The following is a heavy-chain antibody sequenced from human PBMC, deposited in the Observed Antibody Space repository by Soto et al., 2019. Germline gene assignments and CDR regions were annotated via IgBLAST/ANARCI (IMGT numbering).Heavy chain of an antibody. CDR1: GFRFSSYS. CDR2: IDHSSSSV. Sequence: EVQLVESGGGLVQPGGSLRLSCAASGFRFSSYSMNCVRQAPGKGPEWVSYIDHSSSSVRYVDSVEGRFTISRDNAKDSLSLQMNSLRVEDTAMYYCAVGIAVARGYFDLWGRGTLVTVSS. V-gene: IGHV3-48*04. D-gene: IGHD6-19*01. CDR3: AVGIAVARGYFDL. J-gene: IGHJ2*01.